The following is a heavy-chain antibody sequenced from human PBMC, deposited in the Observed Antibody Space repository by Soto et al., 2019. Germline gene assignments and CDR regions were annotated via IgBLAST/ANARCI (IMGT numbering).Heavy chain of an antibody. CDR1: GGTFSSYA. Sequence: QVQLVQSGAEVKKPGSSVKVSCKASGGTFSSYAISWVRQAPGQGLEWMGGIMPIFGTANYAQKFQGRVTITADESTSTAYMELSSLRSEDTAVYYCARNPDYVWGSYRPKDGIDVWGQGTTVTVSS. CDR2: IMPIFGTA. J-gene: IGHJ6*02. CDR3: ARNPDYVWGSYRPKDGIDV. D-gene: IGHD3-16*02. V-gene: IGHV1-69*01.